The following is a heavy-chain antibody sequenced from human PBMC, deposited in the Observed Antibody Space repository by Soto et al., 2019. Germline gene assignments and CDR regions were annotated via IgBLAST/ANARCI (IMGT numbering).Heavy chain of an antibody. CDR1: GGSFSGYY. D-gene: IGHD2-21*02. V-gene: IGHV4-34*01. CDR2: INHSGST. J-gene: IGHJ4*02. CDR3: ARGGYLLVTAIFDY. Sequence: PSETLSLTCAGYGGSFSGYYCSWIRQPPGKGLEWIGEINHSGSTNYNPSLKSRVTISVDTSKNQFSLKLSSVTAADTAVYYCARGGYLLVTAIFDYWGQRTLVTVCS.